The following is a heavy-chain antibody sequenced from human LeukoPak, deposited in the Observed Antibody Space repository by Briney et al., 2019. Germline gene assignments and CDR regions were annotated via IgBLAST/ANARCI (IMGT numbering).Heavy chain of an antibody. V-gene: IGHV4-34*01. D-gene: IGHD3-22*01. CDR1: GGSFNGYY. CDR3: ARSSRSYESTAYYFRH. CDR2: IDRGGSS. J-gene: IGHJ4*02. Sequence: SETLSLTCEVYGGSFNGYYLSWIRQSPGKGLEWMGEIDRGGSSNYNPSLKSRVTVSLDTSTNKFSLNMTSVTAADTAVYYCARSSRSYESTAYYFRHWGQGILVTVSS.